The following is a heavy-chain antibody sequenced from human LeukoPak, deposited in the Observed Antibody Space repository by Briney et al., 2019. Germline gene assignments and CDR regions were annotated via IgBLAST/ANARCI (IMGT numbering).Heavy chain of an antibody. D-gene: IGHD3-22*01. V-gene: IGHV4-34*01. Sequence: PSETLSLTCAVYGGSFSGYYWSWIRQPPGKGLEWIGEINHSGSTNYNPSLKSRVTISVDTSKNQFSLKLSSVTAADTAVYYCARTSAYYYDSSGYCWGYYFDYWGQGTLVTVSS. CDR2: INHSGST. CDR1: GGSFSGYY. J-gene: IGHJ4*02. CDR3: ARTSAYYYDSSGYCWGYYFDY.